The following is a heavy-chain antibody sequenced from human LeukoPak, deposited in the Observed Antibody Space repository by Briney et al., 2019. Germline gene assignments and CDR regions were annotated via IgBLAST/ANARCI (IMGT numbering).Heavy chain of an antibody. CDR3: ARTVAKVFDY. J-gene: IGHJ4*02. Sequence: GGSLRLSCAASGFTFSSYWMHWVRQALGKGLVWVSRINNDGSSTTYADSVKGRFTISRDNAKNTLYLQMNSLRAEDTAVYYCARTVAKVFDYWGQGTLVTVSS. V-gene: IGHV3-74*01. D-gene: IGHD6-19*01. CDR2: INNDGSST. CDR1: GFTFSSYW.